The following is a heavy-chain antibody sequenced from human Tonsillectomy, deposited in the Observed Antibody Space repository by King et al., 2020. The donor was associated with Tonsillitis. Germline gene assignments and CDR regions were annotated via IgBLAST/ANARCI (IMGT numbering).Heavy chain of an antibody. J-gene: IGHJ4*02. D-gene: IGHD3-3*02. Sequence: DEQLVQSGAEVKKPGESLRISCKGSGYSFTSYWISWVRQMPGKGLEWMGKIDPSDSYSNYSLSFQGHVTFSGDRSISTAYLQWSSLKASDTAMYYCARHFKSGRRYYFDYWGQGTLVTVSS. CDR1: GYSFTSYW. CDR3: ARHFKSGRRYYFDY. CDR2: IDPSDSYS. V-gene: IGHV5-10-1*03.